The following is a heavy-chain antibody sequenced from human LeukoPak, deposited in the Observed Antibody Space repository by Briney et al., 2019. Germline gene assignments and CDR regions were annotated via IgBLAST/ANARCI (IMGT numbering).Heavy chain of an antibody. CDR2: ISTDGSST. Sequence: GGSLRLSCAASGFTFSDYWMHWVRQAPGKGLVWVSHISTDGSSTTYADSVRGRFIISRDNARNTLYLQMNSLRVGDTAVYYCATSPIFSKDWGQGTLVTVSS. D-gene: IGHD3-3*01. V-gene: IGHV3-74*01. J-gene: IGHJ4*02. CDR3: ATSPIFSKD. CDR1: GFTFSDYW.